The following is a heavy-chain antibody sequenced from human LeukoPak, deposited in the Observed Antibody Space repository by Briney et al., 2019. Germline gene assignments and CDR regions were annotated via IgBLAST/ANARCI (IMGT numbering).Heavy chain of an antibody. J-gene: IGHJ4*02. CDR3: ARHFAYSSSSYFDY. V-gene: IGHV4-59*08. CDR2: VYYTGST. Sequence: KSSETLSLTCSVSGGSVSNYYWSWIRQPPGKGLEWIGYVYYTGSTNYNPSLKSRVTMFEDKSKNQFSLRLYSVTVAETAVYYCARHFAYSSSSYFDYWGQGSLVTVSS. CDR1: GGSVSNYY. D-gene: IGHD6-6*01.